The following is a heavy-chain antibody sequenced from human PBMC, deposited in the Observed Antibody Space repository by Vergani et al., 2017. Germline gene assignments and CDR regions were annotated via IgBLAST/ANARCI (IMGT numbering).Heavy chain of an antibody. CDR3: ARDHRDYNNYPGTFDI. Sequence: QVQLVESGGGLVKPGGSLRLSCAASGFSFSDHYMTWIRQAPGKGLEWVSYISNSGNTIEYADSVKGRFSISRDNAKSSLFLKMDSLGAEDTAVYYCARDHRDYNNYPGTFDIWGQGSMVTVSS. CDR2: ISNSGNTI. CDR1: GFSFSDHY. J-gene: IGHJ3*02. D-gene: IGHD5-24*01. V-gene: IGHV3-11*01.